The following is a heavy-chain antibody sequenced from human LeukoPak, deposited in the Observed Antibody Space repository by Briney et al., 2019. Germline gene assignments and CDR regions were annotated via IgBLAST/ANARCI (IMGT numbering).Heavy chain of an antibody. CDR3: AKVQGSYVYYDSPDV. Sequence: ASVKVSCKASGGTFSSYAISWVRQAPGQRLEGMGRIIPILGIANYAQKFQGRVTITADKSTSTAYMEPSSLRPEDTALYYCAKVQGSYVYYDSPDVWGKGTTVTVSS. D-gene: IGHD3-3*01. V-gene: IGHV1-69*04. J-gene: IGHJ6*04. CDR1: GGTFSSYA. CDR2: IIPILGIA.